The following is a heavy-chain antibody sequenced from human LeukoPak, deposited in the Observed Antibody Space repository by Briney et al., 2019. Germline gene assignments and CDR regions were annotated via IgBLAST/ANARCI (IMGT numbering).Heavy chain of an antibody. V-gene: IGHV3-23*01. J-gene: IGHJ4*02. CDR1: GFIFGKYA. CDR3: AKEGSFGELIFDY. Sequence: GGSLRLSCVGSGFIFGKYAMTWVRQAPGKGLEWVSAISGSGGSTYYADSVKGRFTISRDNSKNTLYLQMNSLRAEDTAVYYCAKEGSFGELIFDYWGQGTLVTVSS. CDR2: ISGSGGST. D-gene: IGHD3-10*01.